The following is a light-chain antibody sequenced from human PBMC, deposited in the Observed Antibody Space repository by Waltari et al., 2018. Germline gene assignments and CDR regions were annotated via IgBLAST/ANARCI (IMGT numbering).Light chain of an antibody. CDR2: KVS. V-gene: IGKV2-30*02. CDR1: QRLAHSDGNTY. CDR3: MQGTHWPQT. J-gene: IGKJ1*01. Sequence: VLLTQSPVYLPVTLGQPASMSCHSSQRLAHSDGNTYLNWFHQRPGQSPRRLISKVSRRDSGVPERFSGSGSGTDFTLRISRVAAEDVGVYYCMQGTHWPQTFGQGTKVEIK.